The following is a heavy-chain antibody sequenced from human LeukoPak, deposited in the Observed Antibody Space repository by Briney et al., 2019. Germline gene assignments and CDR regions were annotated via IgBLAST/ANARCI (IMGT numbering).Heavy chain of an antibody. J-gene: IGHJ4*02. CDR1: GFTVSSNY. Sequence: QTGGSLRLSCVASGFTVSSNYMSWVRQAPGKGLEWVSVIYSAGNTYYADSVKGRFTISRHSSENTLYLHMNSLRSDDTAVYYCARSDDSSPYFDYWGQGTLVTVSS. CDR2: IYSAGNT. D-gene: IGHD6-13*01. CDR3: ARSDDSSPYFDY. V-gene: IGHV3-53*04.